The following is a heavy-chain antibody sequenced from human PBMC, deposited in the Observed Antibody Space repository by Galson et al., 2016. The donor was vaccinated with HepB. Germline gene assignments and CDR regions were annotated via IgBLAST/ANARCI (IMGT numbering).Heavy chain of an antibody. V-gene: IGHV3-66*01. CDR1: GFTVSSNY. J-gene: IGHJ6*02. Sequence: SLRLSCAASGFTVSSNYMSWVRQAPGKGLEWVSVIFSGGRREYADSVKGRFTISRDNSKNTMWLQMNSLRSEDTAVYYCARGLRDQDYELNFDYYALDVWGHGTTVIVSS. CDR3: ARGLRDQDYELNFDYYALDV. D-gene: IGHD3-22*01. CDR2: IFSGGRR.